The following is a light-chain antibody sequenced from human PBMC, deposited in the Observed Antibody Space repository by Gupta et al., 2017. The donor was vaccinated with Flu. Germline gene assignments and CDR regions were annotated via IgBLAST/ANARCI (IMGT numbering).Light chain of an antibody. CDR3: ASYTTTSTWV. CDR2: EVT. Sequence: QSALTQPASVSGSPGQSITISCTGTSSDVGHYNYVSWYQQHPGKVPKLMIYEVTDRPSGVANRFSGSNAGNTASLTISGLQAEDEADYFCASYTTTSTWVFGGGTKLTVL. J-gene: IGLJ3*02. CDR1: SSDVGHYNY. V-gene: IGLV2-14*01.